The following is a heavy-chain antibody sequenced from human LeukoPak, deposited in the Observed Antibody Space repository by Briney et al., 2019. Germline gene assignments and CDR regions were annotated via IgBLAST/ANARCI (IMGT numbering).Heavy chain of an antibody. Sequence: GGSLRLSCAASGFTFDDYTMHWVRQAPGKGLEWVSLISWDRGSTYYADSVKGRFTISRDNSKNSLYLQMNSLRTEDTALYYCAKVATIFGVVSHFDYWGQGTLVTVSS. CDR3: AKVATIFGVVSHFDY. CDR1: GFTFDDYT. CDR2: ISWDRGST. J-gene: IGHJ4*02. V-gene: IGHV3-43*01. D-gene: IGHD3-3*01.